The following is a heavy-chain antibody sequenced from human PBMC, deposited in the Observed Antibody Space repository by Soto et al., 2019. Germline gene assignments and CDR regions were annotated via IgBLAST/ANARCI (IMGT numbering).Heavy chain of an antibody. CDR2: ISSSSSTI. Sequence: EVQLVESGGGLVQPGGSLRLSCAASGFTFSSYSMNWVRQAPGKGLEWVSYISSSSSTIYYADSVKGRFTSSRDNAKNLLYRQMNSLRAEDTAVYYCAGHGGDYYYYYMVVWGNGTTVTVAS. J-gene: IGHJ6*03. CDR1: GFTFSSYS. V-gene: IGHV3-48*01. D-gene: IGHD3-10*01. CDR3: AGHGGDYYYYYMVV.